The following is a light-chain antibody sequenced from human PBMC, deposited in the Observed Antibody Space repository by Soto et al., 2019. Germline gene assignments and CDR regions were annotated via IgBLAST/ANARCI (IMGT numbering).Light chain of an antibody. V-gene: IGKV3-20*01. CDR3: QQYGSSPPAT. Sequence: EIVLTQSPGTLSLSPGERATLSCRASQSVSSSYLAWYQQKPGQAPRLLIYGASSRATGIPDRFSGSGSGTNFTLTISRVEPEEFAVYYCQQYGSSPPATFGGGTKVEIK. CDR2: GAS. CDR1: QSVSSSY. J-gene: IGKJ4*01.